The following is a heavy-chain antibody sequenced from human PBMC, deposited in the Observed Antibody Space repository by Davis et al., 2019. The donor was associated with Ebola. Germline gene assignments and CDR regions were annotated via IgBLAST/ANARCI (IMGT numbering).Heavy chain of an antibody. CDR2: IYYSGST. CDR1: GGSVSSGYYY. D-gene: IGHD6-13*01. CDR3: ARLLVAAVVDY. J-gene: IGHJ4*02. Sequence: SETLSLTCTVSGGSVSSGYYYWSWVRQPPGKGLEWLGYIYYSGSTKNNPSLKSRVTISVDTSKNQFSLKLSSVTAADTAVYYCARLLVAAVVDYWGQGTLITVSS. V-gene: IGHV4-61*01.